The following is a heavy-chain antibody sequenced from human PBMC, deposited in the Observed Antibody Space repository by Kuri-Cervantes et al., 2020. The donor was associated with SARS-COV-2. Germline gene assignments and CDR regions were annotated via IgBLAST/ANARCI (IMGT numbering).Heavy chain of an antibody. CDR3: AKDLRAIVVVVTIDY. V-gene: IGHV3-11*05. D-gene: IGHD2-15*01. J-gene: IGHJ4*02. CDR1: GFTFSDYY. Sequence: GGSLRLSCAASGFTFSDYYMSWIRQAPGKGLEWASYISSSSSYTNYADSVKGRFTISRDNAKNTLYLQMNSLRAEDTAVYYCAKDLRAIVVVVTIDYRGQGTLVTVSS. CDR2: ISSSSSYT.